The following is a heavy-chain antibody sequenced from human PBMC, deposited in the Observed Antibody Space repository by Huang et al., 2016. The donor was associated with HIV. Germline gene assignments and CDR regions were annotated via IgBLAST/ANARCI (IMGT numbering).Heavy chain of an antibody. CDR1: GGTVSSFS. Sequence: QVQLVQSGAEMKKSGSSVKVSCKASGGTVSSFSFTWVRQAPGPGLEWMGGIIPWHDTTDLAKKFRGRVTLTADESTNTAFMELSGLTSQDTAVYYCARGVGNSNRGFDIWGQGTLVTVS. CDR3: ARGVGNSNRGFDI. CDR2: IIPWHDTT. J-gene: IGHJ4*02. D-gene: IGHD5-18*01. V-gene: IGHV1-69*13.